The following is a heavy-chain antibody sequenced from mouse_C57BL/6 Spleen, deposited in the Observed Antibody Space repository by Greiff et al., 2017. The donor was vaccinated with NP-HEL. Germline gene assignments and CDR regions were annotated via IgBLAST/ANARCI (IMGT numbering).Heavy chain of an antibody. D-gene: IGHD1-1*01. CDR3: ASGSSGYYAMDY. V-gene: IGHV1-49*01. J-gene: IGHJ4*01. CDR2: FTMYSDAT. Sequence: LQQSGAELVRPGSSVKLSCKDSDFAFMASAMHWVKQRPGHGLEWIGSFTMYSDATEYSENFKGKATLTANTSSSTAYMELSSLTSEDSAVYYCASGSSGYYAMDYWGQGTSVTVSS. CDR1: DFAFMASA.